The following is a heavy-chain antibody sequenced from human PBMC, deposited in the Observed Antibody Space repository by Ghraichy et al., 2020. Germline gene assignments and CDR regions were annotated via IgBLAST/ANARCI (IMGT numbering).Heavy chain of an antibody. CDR2: IYYSGST. CDR3: ARVPDSSSWWTLGVGAFDI. J-gene: IGHJ3*02. D-gene: IGHD6-13*01. Sequence: SETLSLTCTVSGGSISSGGYYWSWIRQHPGKGLEWIGYIYYSGSTYYNPSLKSRVTISVDTSKNQFSLKLGSVTAADTAVYYCARVPDSSSWWTLGVGAFDIWGQGTMVTVSS. V-gene: IGHV4-31*03. CDR1: GGSISSGGYY.